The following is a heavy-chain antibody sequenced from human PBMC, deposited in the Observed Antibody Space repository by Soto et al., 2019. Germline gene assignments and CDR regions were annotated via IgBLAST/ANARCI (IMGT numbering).Heavy chain of an antibody. D-gene: IGHD5-18*01. V-gene: IGHV4-59*01. CDR1: GGSISSYY. CDR3: ARGGYSYGALNDY. CDR2: IYYSGST. J-gene: IGHJ4*01. Sequence: PETLSLNCTVSGGSISSYYWSWIRQPPGKGLEWIGYIYYSGSTNYNPSLKSRVTISVDTSKNQFSLKLSSVTAADTAVYYCARGGYSYGALNDYWGQEPWSPS.